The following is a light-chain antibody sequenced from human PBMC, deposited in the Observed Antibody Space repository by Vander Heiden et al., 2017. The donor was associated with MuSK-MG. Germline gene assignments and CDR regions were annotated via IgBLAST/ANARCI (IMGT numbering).Light chain of an antibody. CDR3: QQSDNTLRT. CDR1: QSIDNF. Sequence: IHMTQSPSSLSASVGDRVTITCRASQSIDNFLNWYQQKPGKAPKIMIYGASSLQSGVPSTFSGSGSGTDFTLTISRLQPEDFATYYCQQSDNTLRTFGHGTKVDV. CDR2: GAS. V-gene: IGKV1-39*01. J-gene: IGKJ3*01.